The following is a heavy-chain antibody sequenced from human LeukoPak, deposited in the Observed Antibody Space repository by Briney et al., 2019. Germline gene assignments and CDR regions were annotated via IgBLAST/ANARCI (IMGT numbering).Heavy chain of an antibody. CDR3: ARVGSYGIAAAGRPFDY. Sequence: RPSETLSLTRAVYGGSFSGYYWSWIRQPPGKGLEWIGEINHSGSTNYNPSLKSRVTISVDTSKNQFSLKLSSVTAADTAVYYCARVGSYGIAAAGRPFDYWGQGTLVTVSS. J-gene: IGHJ4*02. CDR2: INHSGST. D-gene: IGHD6-13*01. CDR1: GGSFSGYY. V-gene: IGHV4-34*01.